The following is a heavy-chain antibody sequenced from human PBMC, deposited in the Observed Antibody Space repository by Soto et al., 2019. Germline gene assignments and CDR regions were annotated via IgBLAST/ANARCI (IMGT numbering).Heavy chain of an antibody. CDR1: GGSISSGDYY. J-gene: IGHJ6*02. V-gene: IGHV4-30-4*01. Sequence: LSLTCTVSGGSISSGDYYWSWIRQPPGKGLEWIGYIHYSGSIYYNPSLKSRVTISVDTSKNQFSMKLTSVTAADTAVYYCARDFPPLVQRDGMDVWGQGTTVTVSS. CDR2: IHYSGSI. CDR3: ARDFPPLVQRDGMDV.